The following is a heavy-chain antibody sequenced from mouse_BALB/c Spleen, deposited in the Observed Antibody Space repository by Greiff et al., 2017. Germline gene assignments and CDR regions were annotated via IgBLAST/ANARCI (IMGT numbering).Heavy chain of an antibody. D-gene: IGHD2-1*01. Sequence: DVQLQESGPELVKPGASVKISCKASGYTFTDYNMHWVKQSHGKSLEWIGYIYPYNGGTGYNQKFKSKATLTVDNSSSTAYMELRSLTSEDSAVYYCATLYYNWFAYWGQGTLVTVSA. CDR2: IYPYNGGT. CDR1: GYTFTDYN. V-gene: IGHV1S29*02. CDR3: ATLYYNWFAY. J-gene: IGHJ3*01.